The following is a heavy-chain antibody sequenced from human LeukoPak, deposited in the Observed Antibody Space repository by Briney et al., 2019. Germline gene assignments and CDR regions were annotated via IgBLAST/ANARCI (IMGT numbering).Heavy chain of an antibody. CDR2: IYYSGST. V-gene: IGHV4-59*12. D-gene: IGHD4-17*01. J-gene: IGHJ4*02. CDR3: ARDYGSCLDY. CDR1: GGSISSYY. Sequence: SETLSLTCTISGGSISSYYWSWIRQPPGMGLEWIGYIYYSGSTNYNPSLKSRVTISVDTSKNQFSLRLSSVTAADTAVYYCARDYGSCLDYWGQGTLVTVSS.